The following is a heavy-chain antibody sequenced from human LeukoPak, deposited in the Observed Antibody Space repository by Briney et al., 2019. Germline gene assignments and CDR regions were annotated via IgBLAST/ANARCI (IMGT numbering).Heavy chain of an antibody. CDR3: ARGSGIAVPFDY. CDR2: INHSGST. D-gene: IGHD6-19*01. CDR1: GGSFSGYY. J-gene: IGHJ4*02. V-gene: IGHV4-34*01. Sequence: PSETLSLTCAVYGGSFSGYYWSWIRQPPGKGLELIGEINHSGSTNYNPSLKSRVTISVDTSKNQFSLKLSSVTAADTAVYYCARGSGIAVPFDYWGQGTLVTVSS.